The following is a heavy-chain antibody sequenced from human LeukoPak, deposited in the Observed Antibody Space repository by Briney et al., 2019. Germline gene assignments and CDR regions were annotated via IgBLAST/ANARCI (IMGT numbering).Heavy chain of an antibody. CDR1: GFTFSSYD. CDR2: IGTAGET. Sequence: PGGSLRLSCAASGFTFSSYDMQWVRQATGKGLEWVSAIGTAGETYYPGSVKGRFTISRENAKNSLYLQMNSLRAGDTAVYYCARVSGASYMDVWGKGTTVTVSS. J-gene: IGHJ6*03. V-gene: IGHV3-13*01. CDR3: ARVSGASYMDV.